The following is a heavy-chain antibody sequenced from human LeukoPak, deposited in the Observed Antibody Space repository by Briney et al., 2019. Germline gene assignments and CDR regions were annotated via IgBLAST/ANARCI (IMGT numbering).Heavy chain of an antibody. Sequence: PEGSLRLSCAASGFTFDDYAMHWVRQAPGKGLEWVSGISWNSGSIGYADSVKGRFTISRDNAKNSLYLQMNSLRAEDTALNYCAKDKFRYCSSTSCYGYFQHWGQGTLVTVSS. CDR2: ISWNSGSI. CDR1: GFTFDDYA. D-gene: IGHD2-2*01. J-gene: IGHJ1*01. CDR3: AKDKFRYCSSTSCYGYFQH. V-gene: IGHV3-9*01.